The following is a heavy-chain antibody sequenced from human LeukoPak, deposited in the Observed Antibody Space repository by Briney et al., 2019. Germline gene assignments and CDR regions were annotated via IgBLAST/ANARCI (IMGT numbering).Heavy chain of an antibody. D-gene: IGHD6-6*01. J-gene: IGHJ4*02. V-gene: IGHV3-21*01. CDR3: MRGGPYSSSSGGHY. CDR1: GFTFSDYS. CDR2: ISSMNSYI. Sequence: GGSLRLSCAASGFTFSDYSMNWVRQAPGKGLEWVSYISSMNSYIYYADSVKGRFTISRDNAENSLYLQMNSLRAEDTAVYYCMRGGPYSSSSGGHYWGQGTLVTVSS.